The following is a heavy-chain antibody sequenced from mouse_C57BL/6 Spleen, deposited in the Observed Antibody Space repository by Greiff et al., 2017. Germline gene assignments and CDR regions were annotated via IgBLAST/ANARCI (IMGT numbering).Heavy chain of an antibody. Sequence: VKLQQSGPELVKPGASVKISCKASGYSFTSYYIHWVKQRPGQGLEWIGWIYPGSGNTKYNEKFTGKATLTADTSSSTAYMQLSSLTSEDSAVYYCASDSNYDYWGQGTTLTVSS. CDR3: ASDSNYDY. CDR2: IYPGSGNT. CDR1: GYSFTSYY. D-gene: IGHD2-5*01. J-gene: IGHJ2*01. V-gene: IGHV1-66*01.